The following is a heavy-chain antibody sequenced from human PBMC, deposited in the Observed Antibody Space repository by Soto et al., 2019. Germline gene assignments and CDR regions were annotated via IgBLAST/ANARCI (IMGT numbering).Heavy chain of an antibody. Sequence: VQLVESGGGVVQPGRSLRLSCAASGFTFSSYGMHWVRQAPGKGLEWVAVISYDGSNKYYADSVKGRFTISRDNSKNTLYLQMNSLRAEDTAVYYCAKVTTVSARSDYWGQGTLVTVSS. CDR2: ISYDGSNK. D-gene: IGHD4-17*01. CDR3: AKVTTVSARSDY. V-gene: IGHV3-30*18. J-gene: IGHJ4*02. CDR1: GFTFSSYG.